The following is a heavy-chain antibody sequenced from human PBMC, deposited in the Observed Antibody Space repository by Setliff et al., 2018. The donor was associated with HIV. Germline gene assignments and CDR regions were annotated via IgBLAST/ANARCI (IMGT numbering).Heavy chain of an antibody. Sequence: TLSLTCTVSGGSMYSYYWSWIRQPAGKGLEWIGRMYASGGTNYNPSLQSRVTMSLDTSKNQFSLKLSSVTAADTAVYYCARGYGDFDRWGQGTLVTVSS. D-gene: IGHD4-17*01. CDR1: GGSMYSYY. V-gene: IGHV4-4*07. CDR3: ARGYGDFDR. J-gene: IGHJ4*02. CDR2: MYASGGT.